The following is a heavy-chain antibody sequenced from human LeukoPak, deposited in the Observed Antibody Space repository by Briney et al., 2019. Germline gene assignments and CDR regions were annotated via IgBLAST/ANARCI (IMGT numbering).Heavy chain of an antibody. J-gene: IGHJ6*02. CDR1: GFTFSSYA. V-gene: IGHV3-23*01. CDR3: AKDRYMVRGVIITYYGMDV. D-gene: IGHD3-10*01. CDR2: ISGSGGST. Sequence: GGSLRLSCAASGFTFSSYAMIWVRQAPGKGLEWVSAISGSGGSTYYADSVKGRFTISRDNSKNTLYLQMNSLRAEDTAVYYCAKDRYMVRGVIITYYGMDVWGQGTTVTVSS.